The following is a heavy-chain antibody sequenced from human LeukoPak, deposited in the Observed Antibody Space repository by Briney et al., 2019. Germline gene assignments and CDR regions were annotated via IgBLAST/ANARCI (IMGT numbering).Heavy chain of an antibody. J-gene: IGHJ5*02. CDR3: ARASGVRPSFEWANWFDT. D-gene: IGHD3-9*01. Sequence: PSETLSLTCTVSGGSIRTSDYYWAWIRQPPGRGLEWIGTIHYSGSTFYKPPLKSRLTVSADTSRNQFYMKLSSVTAADTAVYYCARASGVRPSFEWANWFDTWGQGSLVTVSS. CDR1: GGSIRTSDYY. V-gene: IGHV4-39*01. CDR2: IHYSGST.